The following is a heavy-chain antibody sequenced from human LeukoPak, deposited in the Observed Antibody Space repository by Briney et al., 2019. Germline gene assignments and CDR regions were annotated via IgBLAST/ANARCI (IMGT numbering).Heavy chain of an antibody. V-gene: IGHV1-18*01. Sequence: ASVKVPCKASGGTFSSYAISWVRQAPGQRLEWMGWISAYNGNTNYAQKLQGRVTMTTDTSTSTAYMELRSLRSDDTAVYYCARVLRGYGVDYWGQGTLVTVSS. CDR3: ARVLRGYGVDY. CDR1: GGTFSSYA. CDR2: ISAYNGNT. D-gene: IGHD4-17*01. J-gene: IGHJ4*02.